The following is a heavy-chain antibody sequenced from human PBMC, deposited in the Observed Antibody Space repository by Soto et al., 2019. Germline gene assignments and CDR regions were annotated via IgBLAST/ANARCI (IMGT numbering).Heavy chain of an antibody. Sequence: SVKVSCKASGGTFSSYTISWVRQAPRQGLEWMGRIIPILGIANYAQKFQGRVTITADKSTSTAYMELSSLRSEDTAVYYCARGYSGYDPRLGYYYYYMDVWGKGTTVTVSS. CDR1: GGTFSSYT. CDR3: ARGYSGYDPRLGYYYYYMDV. V-gene: IGHV1-69*02. J-gene: IGHJ6*03. D-gene: IGHD5-12*01. CDR2: IIPILGIA.